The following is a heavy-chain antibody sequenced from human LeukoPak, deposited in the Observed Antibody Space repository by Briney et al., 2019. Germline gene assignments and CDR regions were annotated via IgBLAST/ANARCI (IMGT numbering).Heavy chain of an antibody. CDR1: GGSISSYY. J-gene: IGHJ4*02. V-gene: IGHV4-59*01. D-gene: IGHD3-22*01. CDR2: IYYSGST. CDR3: ARSRSGYSVFTDFDY. Sequence: SETLSLTCTVSGGSISSYYWSWIRQPPGKGLEWIGYIYYSGSTNYNPSLKSRVTISVDTSKNQFSLKLSSVTAADTAVYYCARSRSGYSVFTDFDYWGQGTLVTVSS.